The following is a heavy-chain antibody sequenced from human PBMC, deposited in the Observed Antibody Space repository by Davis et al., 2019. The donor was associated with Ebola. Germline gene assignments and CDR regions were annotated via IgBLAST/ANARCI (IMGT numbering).Heavy chain of an antibody. Sequence: HTGGSLRPSCAASGFTFSSYWMHWVRQAPGKALVWVSRINSAGSSTSYADSVKGRFTISRDNAKNTLYLQMNSLRAEDTAVYYCARSGLSFGVVKYHYGMDVWGKGTTVTVSS. CDR1: GFTFSSYW. V-gene: IGHV3-74*01. J-gene: IGHJ6*04. D-gene: IGHD3-3*01. CDR3: ARSGLSFGVVKYHYGMDV. CDR2: INSAGSST.